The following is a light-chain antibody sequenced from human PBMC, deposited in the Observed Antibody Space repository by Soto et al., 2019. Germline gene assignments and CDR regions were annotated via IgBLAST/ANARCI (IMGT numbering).Light chain of an antibody. V-gene: IGKV1-39*01. CDR3: QQSFSTPT. CDR1: QRINIY. J-gene: IGKJ5*01. CDR2: SAS. Sequence: DIQMTQSPSSLSTSIGDRVTITCRASQRINIYLNWYRQKPGKAPELLIYSASNLQSGVPSRFIGSGSGTDFTLTIRGMKSEDFATYYCQQSFSTPTFGQGTRLEIK.